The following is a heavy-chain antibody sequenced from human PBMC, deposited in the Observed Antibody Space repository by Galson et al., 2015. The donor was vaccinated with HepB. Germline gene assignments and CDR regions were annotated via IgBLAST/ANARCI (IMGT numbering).Heavy chain of an antibody. V-gene: IGHV3-74*01. CDR2: INSDGSST. Sequence: SLRLSCAASGFTFSSYWMHWVRQAPGKGLVWVSRINSDGSSTSYADSVKGRFTISRDNAKNTLYLQMNSLRAEDTAVYYCARVRYYYDSSGSNYHFDYWGQGTLVTVSS. CDR3: ARVRYYYDSSGSNYHFDY. CDR1: GFTFSSYW. J-gene: IGHJ4*02. D-gene: IGHD3-22*01.